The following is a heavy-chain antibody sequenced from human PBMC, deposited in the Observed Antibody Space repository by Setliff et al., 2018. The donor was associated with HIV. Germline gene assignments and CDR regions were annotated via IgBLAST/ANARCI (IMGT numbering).Heavy chain of an antibody. V-gene: IGHV3-21*01. J-gene: IGHJ4*02. CDR1: GFTFSTYT. CDR3: ARDTNSYGPSDN. CDR2: ISGNSNYI. Sequence: GSLRLSCAASGFTFSTYTMNWVRQAPGRGLEWVSSISGNSNYIYYADSVKGRFTISRDNAKNSLYLQMNSLRAEDTAVYYCARDTNSYGPSDNWGQGTLVTVSS. D-gene: IGHD5-18*01.